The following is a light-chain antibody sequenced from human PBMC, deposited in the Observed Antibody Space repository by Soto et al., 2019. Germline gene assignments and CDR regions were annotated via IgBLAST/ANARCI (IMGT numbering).Light chain of an antibody. CDR2: GNR. V-gene: IGLV1-40*01. CDR1: SSNIGAGYD. J-gene: IGLJ1*01. Sequence: QSVLTQPPSVSGAPGQTVTISCTGTSSNIGAGYDVHWYQQYPGTAPRPLIYGNRNRPSGVPDRFSGSKSGTSASLAIIGLRAEDEADYYCQAYDSSLTGSYVFGTGTKLTVL. CDR3: QAYDSSLTGSYV.